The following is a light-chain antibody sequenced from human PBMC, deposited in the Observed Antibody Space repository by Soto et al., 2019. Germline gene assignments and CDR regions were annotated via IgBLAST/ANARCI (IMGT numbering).Light chain of an antibody. CDR2: EVS. CDR3: SSYTGSSTVV. CDR1: SSDVGGYNY. J-gene: IGLJ2*01. V-gene: IGLV2-14*01. Sequence: QSALTQPASVSGSPGQSITISCTGTSSDVGGYNYVSWYQQHPGKAPKLMIYEVSNRPSGVSNRFSGSKSGNTASLTISGLQAEDEADYYCSSYTGSSTVVFGGGTQVTVL.